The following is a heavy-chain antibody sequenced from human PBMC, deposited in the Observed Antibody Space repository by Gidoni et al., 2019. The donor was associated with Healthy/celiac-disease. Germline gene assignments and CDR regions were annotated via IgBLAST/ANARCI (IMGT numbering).Heavy chain of an antibody. CDR1: GGSFSGYY. Sequence: QAQLQQWGAGLLKPSETLSLTCAVYGGSFSGYYWSWIRPPPGKGLEWIGEINHSGSTNYNPSLKSRVTISVDTSKNQFSLKLSSVTAADTAVYYCARGLVLRFLEWLPPHYYYYYGMDVWGQGTTVTVSS. J-gene: IGHJ6*02. V-gene: IGHV4-34*01. CDR2: INHSGST. D-gene: IGHD3-3*01. CDR3: ARGLVLRFLEWLPPHYYYYYGMDV.